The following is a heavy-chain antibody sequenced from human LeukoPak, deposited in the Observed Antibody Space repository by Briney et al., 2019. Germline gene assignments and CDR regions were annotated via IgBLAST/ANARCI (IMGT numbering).Heavy chain of an antibody. Sequence: GASVKVSCKACGYTFTGYYMHGVRQAPGQGLEWMGWINLNSGGTNYAQKFQGRVTMTRDTSISTAYMELSRLRSDDTAVYYCSYVSCGPPGMDVWGQGTTVTVSS. J-gene: IGHJ6*02. CDR3: SYVSCGPPGMDV. D-gene: IGHD3-16*01. CDR1: GYTFTGYY. CDR2: INLNSGGT. V-gene: IGHV1-2*02.